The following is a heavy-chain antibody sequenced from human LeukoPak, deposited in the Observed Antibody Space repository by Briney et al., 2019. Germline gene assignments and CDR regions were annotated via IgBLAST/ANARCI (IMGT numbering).Heavy chain of an antibody. D-gene: IGHD2-2*01. Sequence: SETLSLTCAVYGGSFSGYYWSWIRQPPGKGLEWIGEINHSGGTNYNPSLKSRVTISVDTSKNQFSLKLSSVTAADTAVYYCARGQGPYCGSTSCYLGLRSYYYYGMDVWGQGTTVTVSS. CDR1: GGSFSGYY. J-gene: IGHJ6*02. CDR2: INHSGGT. CDR3: ARGQGPYCGSTSCYLGLRSYYYYGMDV. V-gene: IGHV4-34*01.